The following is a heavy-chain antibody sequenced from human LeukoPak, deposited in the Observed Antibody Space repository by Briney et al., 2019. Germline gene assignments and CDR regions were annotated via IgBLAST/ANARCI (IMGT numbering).Heavy chain of an antibody. CDR3: ARILRGYSYSYIDY. CDR2: IYYSGST. CDR1: GGSISSYY. J-gene: IGHJ4*02. V-gene: IGHV4-59*08. D-gene: IGHD5-18*01. Sequence: PSETLSLTCTVSGGSISSYYWSWIRQPPGKGLEWIGYIYYSGSTNYNPSLKSRVTISVDTSKNQFSLKLSSVTAADTAVYYCARILRGYSYSYIDYWGQGTLVTVSS.